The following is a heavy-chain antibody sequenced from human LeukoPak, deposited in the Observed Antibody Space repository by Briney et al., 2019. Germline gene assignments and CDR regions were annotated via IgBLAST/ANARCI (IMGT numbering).Heavy chain of an antibody. V-gene: IGHV4-59*08. CDR1: GGSISSYY. CDR3: ARQGSSWYNAYDY. CDR2: IYYSGST. D-gene: IGHD6-13*01. J-gene: IGHJ4*02. Sequence: PSETLSLTCTVSGGSISSYYWSWIRQPPGKGLEWIGCIYYSGSTNYNPFLKSRVTISVDTSKNQFSLKLSSVTAADTAMYYCARQGSSWYNAYDYWGQGTLVTVSS.